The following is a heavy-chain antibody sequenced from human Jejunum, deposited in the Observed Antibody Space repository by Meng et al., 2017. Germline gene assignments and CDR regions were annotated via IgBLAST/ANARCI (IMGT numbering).Heavy chain of an antibody. CDR1: WVSFRCYS. CDR3: AREYFYDRSGCDY. CDR2: ISSSVDSK. J-gene: IGHJ4*02. V-gene: IGHV3-23*01. Sequence: ESGCGWVRPVVSVGLTWLASWVSFRCYSINWYRQPPGKRPEWVSAISSSVDSKYYADAVKGRFPISRDNSKNTVYLQMHSLRAEETAVYYCAREYFYDRSGCDYWGQGALVTVSS. D-gene: IGHD3-22*01.